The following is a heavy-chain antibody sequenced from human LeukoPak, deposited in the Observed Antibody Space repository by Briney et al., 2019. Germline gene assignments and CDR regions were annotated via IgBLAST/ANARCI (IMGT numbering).Heavy chain of an antibody. CDR1: GGSISSGDYY. D-gene: IGHD6-13*01. J-gene: IGHJ6*02. CDR3: ATTYSSSWGYYYYGMDV. V-gene: IGHV4-30-4*01. CDR2: IYYSGST. Sequence: SQTLSLTCTVSGGSISSGDYYWSWIRQPPGKGLEWIGYIYYSGSTYYNPSLKSRVTISVDTSKNQFSLKLSSVTAADTAVYYCATTYSSSWGYYYYGMDVWGQGTTVTVSS.